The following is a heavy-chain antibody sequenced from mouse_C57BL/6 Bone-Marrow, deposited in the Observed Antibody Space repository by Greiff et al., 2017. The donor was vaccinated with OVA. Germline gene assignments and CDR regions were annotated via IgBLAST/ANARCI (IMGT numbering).Heavy chain of an antibody. CDR3: ARGNFGSSFYAMDY. J-gene: IGHJ4*01. CDR2: IDPAHDNT. D-gene: IGHD1-1*01. CDR1: GFNIKNTY. Sequence: EVKLMESVAELVRPGASVKLSCTASGFNIKNTYMHWVKQRPEQGLEWIGRIDPAHDNTKYAPKFQGKATMTADTSSNTAYLQLSSLSSEDTAVYCCARGNFGSSFYAMDYWGQGTSVTVSS. V-gene: IGHV14-3*01.